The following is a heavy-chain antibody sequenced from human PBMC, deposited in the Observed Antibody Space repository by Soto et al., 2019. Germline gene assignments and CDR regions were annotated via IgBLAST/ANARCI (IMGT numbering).Heavy chain of an antibody. Sequence: GGSLRLSCTASGFTFGDYAMSWFRQAPGKGLEWVGFIRSKAYGGTTEYAASVKGRFTISRDDSKSIAYLQMNSLKTEDTAVYYCTRAVPVLRYFDWLLQDFDYWGQGTLVTSPQ. CDR3: TRAVPVLRYFDWLLQDFDY. CDR2: IRSKAYGGTT. J-gene: IGHJ4*02. V-gene: IGHV3-49*03. D-gene: IGHD3-9*01. CDR1: GFTFGDYA.